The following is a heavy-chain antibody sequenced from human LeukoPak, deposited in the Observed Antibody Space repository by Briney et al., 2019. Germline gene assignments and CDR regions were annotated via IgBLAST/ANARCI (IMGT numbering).Heavy chain of an antibody. CDR1: GFTFSSYG. CDR3: AKAGYSSGYYYYYGMDV. J-gene: IGHJ6*02. D-gene: IGHD6-19*01. Sequence: GRSLRLSCAASGFTFSSYGMHWVRQAPGKGLEWVAVISYDGSNKYYADSVKGRFTISRDNSKNTLYLQMNNLRAEDTAVYYCAKAGYSSGYYYYYGMDVWGQGTTVTVSS. CDR2: ISYDGSNK. V-gene: IGHV3-30*18.